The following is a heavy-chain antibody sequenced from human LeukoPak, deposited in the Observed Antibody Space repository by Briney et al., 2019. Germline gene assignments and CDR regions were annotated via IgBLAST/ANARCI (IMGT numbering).Heavy chain of an antibody. Sequence: PGGSLRLSCAASGFTFDDYGMSWVRQAPGKGLEWVSGINWNGGSTGYADSVKGRFTISRDNAKNSLYLQMNSLRAEDTAVYYCARDPDCDFWLTCGYWGQGTLVTVSS. V-gene: IGHV3-20*04. J-gene: IGHJ4*02. CDR1: GFTFDDYG. D-gene: IGHD3-3*01. CDR2: INWNGGST. CDR3: ARDPDCDFWLTCGY.